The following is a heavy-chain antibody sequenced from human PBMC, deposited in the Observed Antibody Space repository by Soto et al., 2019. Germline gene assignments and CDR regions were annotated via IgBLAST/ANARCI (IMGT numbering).Heavy chain of an antibody. CDR1: GCTFSSYA. V-gene: IGHV1-69*13. CDR3: ARGGSGSYYRHDY. J-gene: IGHJ4*02. Sequence: ASVKVSCKASGCTFSSYAISWVRQAPGQGLEWMGGIIPIFGTANYAQKFQGRVTITADESTSTAYMELSSLRSEDTAVYYCARGGSGSYYRHDYWGQGTLVTVSS. CDR2: IIPIFGTA. D-gene: IGHD1-26*01.